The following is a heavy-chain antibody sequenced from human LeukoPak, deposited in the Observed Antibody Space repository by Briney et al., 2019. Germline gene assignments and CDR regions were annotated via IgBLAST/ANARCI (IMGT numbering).Heavy chain of an antibody. Sequence: PSETLSLTCTVSGGSISSGGYYWSWIRQHPGKGLEWIGYIYYSGSAHYNPSLKSRVTISVDTSKNQFSLKLSSVTAADTAVYYCARDMTDWWFDPWGQGTLVTVSS. CDR3: ARDMTDWWFDP. CDR1: GGSISSGGYY. CDR2: IYYSGSA. D-gene: IGHD3-9*01. V-gene: IGHV4-31*03. J-gene: IGHJ5*02.